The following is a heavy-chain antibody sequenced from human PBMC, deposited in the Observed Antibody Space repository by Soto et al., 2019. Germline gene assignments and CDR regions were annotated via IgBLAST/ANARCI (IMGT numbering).Heavy chain of an antibody. V-gene: IGHV4-59*01. CDR1: GGSISSYY. CDR2: IYYSGST. CDR3: ARDVGMRFDY. J-gene: IGHJ4*02. D-gene: IGHD1-20*01. Sequence: PSETLSLTCTVSGGSISSYYWSWIRQPPGKGLEWIGYIYYSGSTNYNPSLKSRVTISVDTSKNQFSLKLSSVTAADTAVYYCARDVGMRFDYWGQGTLVTVSS.